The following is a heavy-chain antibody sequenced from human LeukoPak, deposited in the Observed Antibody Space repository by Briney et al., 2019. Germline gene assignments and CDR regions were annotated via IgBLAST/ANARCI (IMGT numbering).Heavy chain of an antibody. J-gene: IGHJ5*02. CDR1: GGSISSSSYY. CDR2: IYYSGST. D-gene: IGHD5-18*01. V-gene: IGHV4-39*01. Sequence: PPETLSLTCTDSGGSISSSSYYWGWIRQPPGKGLEWIGSIYYSGSTYYNPSLKSRVTISVDTSKNQFSLKLSSVTAADTAEYYCARPHTDWFDPWGQGTLVTVSS. CDR3: ARPHTDWFDP.